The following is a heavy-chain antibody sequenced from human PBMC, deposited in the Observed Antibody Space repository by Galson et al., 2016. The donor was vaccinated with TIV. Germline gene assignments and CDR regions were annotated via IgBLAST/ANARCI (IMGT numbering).Heavy chain of an antibody. CDR2: IIPVLGME. D-gene: IGHD2-21*01. CDR1: GGNFNSFA. V-gene: IGHV1-69*04. CDR3: ARPPYCGGDCFKYDS. Sequence: SVKVSCKASGGNFNSFAINWVRQAPGQGLEWMGRIIPVLGMENYAQKFQGRVSITAGISTNIAYMELGSLRSEDTAMYYCARPPYCGGDCFKYDSWGQGTLVTVSS. J-gene: IGHJ4*02.